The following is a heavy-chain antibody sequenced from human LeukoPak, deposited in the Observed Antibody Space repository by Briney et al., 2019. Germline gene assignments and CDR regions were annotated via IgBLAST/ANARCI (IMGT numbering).Heavy chain of an antibody. D-gene: IGHD7-27*01. CDR2: IYPGDSYT. CDR3: ARGERGNWGLYYFDY. Sequence: GSALQISTKGSACGFTSYGIGCGRRMPRKGREWMGIIYPGDSYTRYSPPFQGQVTISADKSISTAYLQWSSLKASDSAMYYCARGERGNWGLYYFDYWGQGTLVTVSS. CDR1: ACGFTSYG. V-gene: IGHV5-51*01. J-gene: IGHJ4*02.